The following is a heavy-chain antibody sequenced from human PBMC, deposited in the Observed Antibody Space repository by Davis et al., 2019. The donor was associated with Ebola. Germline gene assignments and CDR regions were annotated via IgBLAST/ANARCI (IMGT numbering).Heavy chain of an antibody. CDR2: IYYSGST. Sequence: PSETLSLTCTVSGGSISSHYWSWIRQPPGKGLEWIGYIYYSGSTNYNPSLKSRVTISVDTSKNQFSLKLSSVTAADTAVYYCARGPFYSNNFDYWGQGTLVTVSS. CDR1: GGSISSHY. CDR3: ARGPFYSNNFDY. V-gene: IGHV4-59*08. D-gene: IGHD4-11*01. J-gene: IGHJ4*02.